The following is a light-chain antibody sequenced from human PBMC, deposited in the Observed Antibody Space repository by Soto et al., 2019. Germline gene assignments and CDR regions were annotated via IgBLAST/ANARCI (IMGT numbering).Light chain of an antibody. CDR1: QIVSNQ. V-gene: IGKV3-11*01. CDR3: QQRGNWPRT. CDR2: DTS. J-gene: IGKJ1*01. Sequence: EIVLTQSPATLSLSPVERATLSCRPTQIVSNQLGWYQQKPGQAPRLLIYDTSGRATGLPARFSGSWSGTDFTLTIRSLEPEDFAVYHCQQRGNWPRTFGQGTKVEIK.